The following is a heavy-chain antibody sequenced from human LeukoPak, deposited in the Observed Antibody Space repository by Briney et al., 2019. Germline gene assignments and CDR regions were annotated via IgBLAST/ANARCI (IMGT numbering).Heavy chain of an antibody. CDR3: AKAWKVVVAATSEGNFDL. D-gene: IGHD2-15*01. CDR1: GFNFSSFV. V-gene: IGHV3-23*01. J-gene: IGHJ2*01. CDR2: ISASGRST. Sequence: GGSLRLSCAGSGFNFSSFVMTWVRQAPGKGLEWVSSISASGRSTYYADSVKGRFTISRDNSKNTLYLQVNSLRAEDTAVYYCAKAWKVVVAATSEGNFDLWGRGTLVTVSS.